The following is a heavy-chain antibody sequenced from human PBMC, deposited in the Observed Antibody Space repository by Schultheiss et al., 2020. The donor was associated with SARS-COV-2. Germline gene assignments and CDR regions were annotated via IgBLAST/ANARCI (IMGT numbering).Heavy chain of an antibody. CDR1: GNTLTESS. V-gene: IGHV1-24*01. Sequence: ASVKVSCKVAGNTLTESSIHWVRQSPGQGLEWMGGFPENGESINAHHFEGRVTMTEDTSTDTAYMELSSLRSEDTAVYYCALQRGGKDAFDIWGQGTTVTVSS. D-gene: IGHD3-16*01. CDR2: FPENGES. CDR3: ALQRGGKDAFDI. J-gene: IGHJ3*02.